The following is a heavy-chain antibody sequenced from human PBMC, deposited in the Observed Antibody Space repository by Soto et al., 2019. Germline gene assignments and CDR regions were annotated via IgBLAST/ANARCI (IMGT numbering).Heavy chain of an antibody. D-gene: IGHD4-17*01. Sequence: QVQLQESGPGLVKPSGTLSLTCAVSSGSISSSNWWSWVRQPPGKGLEWIGEIYHSGSTNYNPSLKSRVTISVDQSKNQFSLKLSSVTAADTAVYYCASRPPALYGDPSLFDYWGQGTLVTVSS. J-gene: IGHJ4*02. V-gene: IGHV4-4*02. CDR2: IYHSGST. CDR3: ASRPPALYGDPSLFDY. CDR1: SGSISSSNW.